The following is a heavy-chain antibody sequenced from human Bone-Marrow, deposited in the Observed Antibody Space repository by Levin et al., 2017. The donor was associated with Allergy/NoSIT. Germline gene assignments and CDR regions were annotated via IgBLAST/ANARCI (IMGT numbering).Heavy chain of an antibody. CDR3: ARQLPTAFTGYVFDY. J-gene: IGHJ4*02. CDR1: GFSFSSNP. V-gene: IGHV3-30*04. Sequence: GESLKISCATSGFSFSSNPMHWVRQAPGKGLEWVAQISYDGRNKNYADSVKGRFIISRDNSQKALFLQMNGLSGEDTALYYCARQLPTAFTGYVFDYWGQGTLVTVSS. CDR2: ISYDGRNK. D-gene: IGHD5-12*01.